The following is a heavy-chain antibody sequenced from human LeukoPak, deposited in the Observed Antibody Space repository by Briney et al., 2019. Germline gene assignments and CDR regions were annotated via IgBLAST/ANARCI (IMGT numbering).Heavy chain of an antibody. CDR3: ARGHLGRYLGAYYFDY. CDR2: INHSGST. CDR1: GGSFSGYY. J-gene: IGHJ4*02. V-gene: IGHV4-34*01. Sequence: PSETLSLTCAVYGGSFSGYYWSWIRQPPGKGLEWIGEINHSGSTNYNPSLKSRVTISVDTSKNQFSLKLSSVTAADTAVHYCARGHLGRYLGAYYFDYLGQGTLVTVSS. D-gene: IGHD3-9*01.